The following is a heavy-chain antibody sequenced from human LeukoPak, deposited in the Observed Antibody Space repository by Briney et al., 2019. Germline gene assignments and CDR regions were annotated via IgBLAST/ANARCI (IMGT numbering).Heavy chain of an antibody. CDR2: ISSSSSYI. Sequence: GGSLRLSCAASGFTFSSYSMNWVRQAPGKGLEWVSSISSSSSYIYYADSVKGRFTISRDNAKNSLYLQMNSLRAEDTAVYYCARAGYYDFWSGTYKNWFDPWGQGTLVTVSS. D-gene: IGHD3-3*01. CDR3: ARAGYYDFWSGTYKNWFDP. J-gene: IGHJ5*02. V-gene: IGHV3-21*01. CDR1: GFTFSSYS.